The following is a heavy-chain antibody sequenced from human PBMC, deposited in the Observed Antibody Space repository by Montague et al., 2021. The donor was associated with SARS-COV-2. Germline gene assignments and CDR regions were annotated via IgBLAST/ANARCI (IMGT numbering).Heavy chain of an antibody. Sequence: SETLSLTCTVSGGSISDYYWSWIRQSPGRGLDWIGYVYFTGKTNYNSSLTSRVTISVDTSTTQFSLRLTSVIAAASAVYFCARGGNYTSGWHPSGFLDYWGQGAPVIVSS. J-gene: IGHJ4*02. CDR2: VYFTGKT. CDR1: GGSISDYY. D-gene: IGHD6-19*01. CDR3: ARGGNYTSGWHPSGFLDY. V-gene: IGHV4-59*13.